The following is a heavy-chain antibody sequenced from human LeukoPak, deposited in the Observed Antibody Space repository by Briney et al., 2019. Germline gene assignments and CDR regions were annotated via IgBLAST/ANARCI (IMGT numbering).Heavy chain of an antibody. V-gene: IGHV1-2*02. Sequence: ASVKVSCKASGYTFTDYYIHWVRQAPGQGLEWMGWINPDNGGTNYAQKFQGRVTMTRDTSISTVYMDLSRLRSDDTAVFYCTREARVGNWFDPWRQGTQVTVSS. CDR3: TREARVGNWFDP. J-gene: IGHJ5*02. CDR1: GYTFTDYY. D-gene: IGHD2-15*01. CDR2: INPDNGGT.